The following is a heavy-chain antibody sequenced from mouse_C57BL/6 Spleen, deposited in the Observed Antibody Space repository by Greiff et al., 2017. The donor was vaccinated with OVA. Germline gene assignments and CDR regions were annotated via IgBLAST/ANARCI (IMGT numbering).Heavy chain of an antibody. CDR2: IYPGSGNT. CDR3: ASANWDYFDY. V-gene: IGHV1-76*01. CDR1: GYTFTDYY. Sequence: QVQLQQSGAELVRPGASVKLSCKASGYTFTDYYINWVKQRPGQGLEWIARIYPGSGNTYYNEKFKGKATLTAEKSSSTAYMQISSLTSEDSAVYFCASANWDYFDYWGQGTTLTVSS. J-gene: IGHJ2*01. D-gene: IGHD4-1*01.